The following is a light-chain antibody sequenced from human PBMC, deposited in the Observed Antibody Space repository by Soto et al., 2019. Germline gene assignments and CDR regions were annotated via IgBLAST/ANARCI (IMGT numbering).Light chain of an antibody. CDR1: SSNIGSNT. CDR2: SNN. Sequence: QSVLTQPPSASGTPGQRVTISCSGNSSNIGSNTVNWYQQLPGTAPKLLIYSNNQRPSGVPDRFSGSKSGTSASLAISGLQSEDEADYYCAAWDDSLIGVVFGGGTKLTVL. J-gene: IGLJ2*01. V-gene: IGLV1-44*01. CDR3: AAWDDSLIGVV.